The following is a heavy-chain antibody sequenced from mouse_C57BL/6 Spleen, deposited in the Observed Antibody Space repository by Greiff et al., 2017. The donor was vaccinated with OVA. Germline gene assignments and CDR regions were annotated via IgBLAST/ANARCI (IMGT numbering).Heavy chain of an antibody. CDR3: VNWYDNYFDY. CDR1: GYTFTDYY. D-gene: IGHD4-1*01. Sequence: VQLQQSGPVLVKPGASVKMSCKASGYTFTDYYMNWVKQSHGKSLEWIGVINPYNGGTSYNQKFKGKATLTVDKSSSTAYMELHSLTSEDSAVYCFVNWYDNYFDYWGQGTTLTVSS. CDR2: INPYNGGT. J-gene: IGHJ2*01. V-gene: IGHV1-19*01.